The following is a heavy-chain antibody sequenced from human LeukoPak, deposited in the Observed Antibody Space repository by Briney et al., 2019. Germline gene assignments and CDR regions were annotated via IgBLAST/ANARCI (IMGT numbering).Heavy chain of an antibody. J-gene: IGHJ4*02. CDR2: IKEDGRDK. D-gene: IGHD3-16*01. CDR3: VRDYVWGRSDPDY. Sequence: PGTSPGTSRAASGFTFSRYWMTWVRQSPEKGLEWLANIKEDGRDKYYLPSVTGRFTISRDNAKNSLYLQMNSLRAEDSAVYYCVRDYVWGRSDPDYWGQGNLVSVSS. V-gene: IGHV3-7*01. CDR1: GFTFSRYW.